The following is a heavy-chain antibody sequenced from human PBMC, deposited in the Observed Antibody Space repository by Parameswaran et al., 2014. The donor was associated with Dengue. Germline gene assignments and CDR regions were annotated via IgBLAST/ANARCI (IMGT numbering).Heavy chain of an antibody. CDR2: ISTDGSNT. V-gene: IGHV3-30*18. Sequence: VRQAPGKGLEWVAVISTDGSNTYYADSVKGRFIISRDNSKNTLYLQMSRLTVEDTAVYYCAKDGAPYRVYYDSSGGAADYWGQGTLVTVSS. J-gene: IGHJ4*02. CDR3: AKDGAPYRVYYDSSGGAADY. D-gene: IGHD3-22*01.